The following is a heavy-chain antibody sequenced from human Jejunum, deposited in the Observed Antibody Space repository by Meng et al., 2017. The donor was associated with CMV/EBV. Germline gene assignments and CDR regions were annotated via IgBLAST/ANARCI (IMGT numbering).Heavy chain of an antibody. V-gene: IGHV3-64*02. D-gene: IGHD3-9*01. Sequence: TFSDYVMHWVRQAPGKGLEHVSLISSNGGSVYYADSVKGRFTISRENSKNTLYLQMGRLRAEDRAVYYCARDGATGYFGDYFFDYWGQGTLVTVSS. CDR3: ARDGATGYFGDYFFDY. CDR2: ISSNGGSV. CDR1: TFSDYV. J-gene: IGHJ4*02.